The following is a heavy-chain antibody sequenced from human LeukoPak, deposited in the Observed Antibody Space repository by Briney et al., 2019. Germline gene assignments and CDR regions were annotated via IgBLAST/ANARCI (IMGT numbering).Heavy chain of an antibody. J-gene: IGHJ6*02. D-gene: IGHD4-17*01. V-gene: IGHV4-61*05. CDR1: GDSISSSSYY. CDR2: IYYSGST. Sequence: SETLSLTCTVSGDSISSSSYYWGWIRQPPGKGLEWIGYIYYSGSTNYNPSLKSRVTISVDTSKNQFSLKLSSVTAADTAVYYCARAGTTVTIYYYGMDVWGQGTTVTVSS. CDR3: ARAGTTVTIYYYGMDV.